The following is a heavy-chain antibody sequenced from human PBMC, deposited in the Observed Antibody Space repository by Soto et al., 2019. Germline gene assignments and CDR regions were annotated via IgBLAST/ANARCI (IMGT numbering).Heavy chain of an antibody. J-gene: IGHJ4*02. CDR2: IYYSGST. Sequence: QVQLQESGPGLVKPSQTLSLTCTVSGGSISSGDYYWSWIRQPPGKGLEWIGYIYYSGSTYYNPSLKRQVTVSVETSKNQFSLKLSSVPDADTAVYYCAVVVAATKALRYWGQGTLVTVSS. CDR3: AVVVAATKALRY. CDR1: GGSISSGDYY. V-gene: IGHV4-30-4*01. D-gene: IGHD2-15*01.